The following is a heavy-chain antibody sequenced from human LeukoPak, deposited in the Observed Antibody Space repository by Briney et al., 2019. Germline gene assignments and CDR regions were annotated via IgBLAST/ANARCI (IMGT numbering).Heavy chain of an antibody. CDR1: GYTFTSYD. V-gene: IGHV1-8*01. CDR3: ARGRENGWRGYCSDGSCYEFSF. J-gene: IGHJ4*02. D-gene: IGHD2-15*01. CDR2: MNPNSGNT. Sequence: ASVKVSCKASGYTFTSYDINWVRQATGQGLEWMGWMNPNSGNTGYAQKFQGRVTMTRNTSISTAYMELSSLRSEDTAVYYCARGRENGWRGYCSDGSCYEFSFWGQGTLVTVSS.